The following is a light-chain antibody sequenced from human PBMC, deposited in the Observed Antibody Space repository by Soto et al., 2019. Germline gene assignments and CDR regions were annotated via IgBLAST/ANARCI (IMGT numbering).Light chain of an antibody. V-gene: IGKV1-39*01. J-gene: IGKJ1*01. CDR3: QQSYSRVT. CDR2: AAS. CDR1: QSISSY. Sequence: DIQMTQSPSSLSASVGDGVTITCRASQSISSYVSWYQQKPGKAPQLLIYAASRLQSGVPSRFSGSRSGTDFTLTISSLQPEDFATYYCQQSYSRVTFGQGTKVDI.